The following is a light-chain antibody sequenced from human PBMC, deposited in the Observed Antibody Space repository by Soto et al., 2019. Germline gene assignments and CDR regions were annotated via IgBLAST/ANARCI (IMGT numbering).Light chain of an antibody. V-gene: IGKV1-5*03. J-gene: IGKJ5*01. Sequence: DIQMTQSPSTLSGSVGDRVTITCRASQTISSWLSWYQQKPGKAPKLLXYNASTFKSGVPSRCSGGGSCAEVTLTISSLQHEDYAAYYCQQYSNWPPITFGQGTRLEIK. CDR3: QQYSNWPPIT. CDR2: NAS. CDR1: QTISSW.